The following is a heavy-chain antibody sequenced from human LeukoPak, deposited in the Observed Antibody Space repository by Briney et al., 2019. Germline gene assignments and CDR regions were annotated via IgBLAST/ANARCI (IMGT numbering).Heavy chain of an antibody. V-gene: IGHV4-59*01. D-gene: IGHD5-24*01. CDR1: GGSFSGYY. CDR3: ARGDLVEMATIEAVWAFDI. J-gene: IGHJ3*02. Sequence: PSETLSLTCAVYGGSFSGYYWSWIRQPPGKGLEWIGYIYYSGSTNYNPSLKSRVTISADTSKNQFSLKLSSVTAADTAVYYCARGDLVEMATIEAVWAFDIWGQGTMVTVSS. CDR2: IYYSGST.